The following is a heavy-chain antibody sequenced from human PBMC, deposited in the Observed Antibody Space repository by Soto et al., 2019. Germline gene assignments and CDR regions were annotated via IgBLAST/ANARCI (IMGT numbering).Heavy chain of an antibody. CDR1: GYTFTSYD. CDR2: MNPNTGDS. D-gene: IGHD1-1*01. CDR3: ARRAETNGWNGFGADKYYFDF. J-gene: IGHJ4*02. V-gene: IGHV1-8*01. Sequence: ASVKVSCKASGYTFTSYDIYWVRQATGQGLEWMGWMNPNTGDSSYSQKFQGRVTMTSDTSITTAHMELSSLRSEDTAVYYCARRAETNGWNGFGADKYYFDFWGQGTLVTVSS.